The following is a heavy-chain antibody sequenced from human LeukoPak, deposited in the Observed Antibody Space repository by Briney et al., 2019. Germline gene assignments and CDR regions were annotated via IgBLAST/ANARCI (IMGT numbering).Heavy chain of an antibody. CDR3: ARLIGQDSSLSGVNY. Sequence: PSETLSLTCTVSGGSISSYYWSWIRQPPGKGLEWIGYIYYSGSTNYNPSLKSRVTISVDTSKNQFSLKLSSVTAADTAVYYCARLIGQDSSLSGVNYWGQGTLVTVSS. V-gene: IGHV4-59*01. J-gene: IGHJ4*02. CDR1: GGSISSYY. CDR2: IYYSGST. D-gene: IGHD6-6*01.